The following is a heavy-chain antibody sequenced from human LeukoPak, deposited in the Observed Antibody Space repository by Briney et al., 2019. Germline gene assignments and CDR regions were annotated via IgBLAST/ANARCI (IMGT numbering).Heavy chain of an antibody. J-gene: IGHJ4*02. V-gene: IGHV6-1*01. CDR2: TYYRSEWYN. CDR1: GDSVSGNSAT. D-gene: IGHD1-7*01. CDR3: ARGFNYEDS. Sequence: SQTLSLTCAISGDSVSGNSATWYWIRQSPSRGLECLGRTYYRSEWYNDYAVSVKSRIIINPDTSKNQFSLHLNSVTPEDTAVYYCARGFNYEDSWGQGTLVTVSS.